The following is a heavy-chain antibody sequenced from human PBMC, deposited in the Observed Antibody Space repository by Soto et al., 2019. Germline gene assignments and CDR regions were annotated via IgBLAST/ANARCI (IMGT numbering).Heavy chain of an antibody. CDR1: GYTFISYG. Sequence: QVQLVQSGAEVKKPGASVKVSCKASGYTFISYGIRWVRQAPGQGLEWVGWMSAFTGKADYAQIFQDRVTMTTDTSTSTAYMELRSLRSDDTAVYYCARDQRYYGSGYYYSDSWVQGTLVTVSS. J-gene: IGHJ1*01. D-gene: IGHD3-10*01. CDR2: MSAFTGKA. V-gene: IGHV1-18*04. CDR3: ARDQRYYGSGYYYSDS.